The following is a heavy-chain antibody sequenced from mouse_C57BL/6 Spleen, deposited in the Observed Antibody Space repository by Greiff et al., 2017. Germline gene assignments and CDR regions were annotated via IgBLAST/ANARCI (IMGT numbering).Heavy chain of an antibody. D-gene: IGHD1-1*01. CDR2: IYPGSGST. V-gene: IGHV1-55*01. J-gene: IGHJ2*01. CDR1: GYTFTSYW. Sequence: QVQLQQPGAELVKPGASVKMSCKASGYTFTSYWITWVKQRPGQGLEWIGDIYPGSGSTNYNEKFKSKATLTVDTSSSTAYMQLSSLTSEDTAVYYCTTTHYYGSSPDWFDYWGQGTTLTVSS. CDR3: TTTHYYGSSPDWFDY.